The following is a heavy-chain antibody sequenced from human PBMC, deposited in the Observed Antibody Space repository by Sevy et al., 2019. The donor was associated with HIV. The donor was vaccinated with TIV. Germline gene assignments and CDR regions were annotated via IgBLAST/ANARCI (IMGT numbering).Heavy chain of an antibody. Sequence: GGSLRLSCSASGFTFTSYTMIWVRQAPGRGLEWVAASSGDSVYIYYADSVKGRFTISRDNAKNLLYLQMNSLRAEDTAVYYCARDHGYCRGGSCYSGGYWGQGTLVTVSS. J-gene: IGHJ4*02. CDR3: ARDHGYCRGGSCYSGGY. CDR1: GFTFTSYT. V-gene: IGHV3-21*06. D-gene: IGHD2-15*01. CDR2: SSGDSVYI.